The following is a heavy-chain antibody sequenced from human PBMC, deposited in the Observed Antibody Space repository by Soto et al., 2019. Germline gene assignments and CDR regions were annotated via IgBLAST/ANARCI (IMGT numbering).Heavy chain of an antibody. D-gene: IGHD5-12*01. Sequence: GGSLRLSCAASGFTFSSYPMSWVRQAPGQGLEWVSGIVASGGITYYADSVKGRFTISRDNSKNTLYLQMKSLRAEDTAVYYCAKNSAATIRVGYDYWGQGTLVTVSS. J-gene: IGHJ4*02. V-gene: IGHV3-23*01. CDR2: IVASGGIT. CDR3: AKNSAATIRVGYDY. CDR1: GFTFSSYP.